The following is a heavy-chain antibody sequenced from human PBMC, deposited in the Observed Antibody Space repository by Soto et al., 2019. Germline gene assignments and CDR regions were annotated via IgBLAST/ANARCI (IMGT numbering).Heavy chain of an antibody. Sequence: QVQLQESGPGLVKPSGALSLTCAVSGGSISSSNWWSWVRQPPGKGLEWIGGIYHCGNTNSNPSLKRRVTISVDKSKNHSSLKLSSVTAAGTAGYYCASGPHGRSGTWLDFWGQGTLGTVSS. CDR1: GGSISSSNW. CDR2: IYHCGNT. J-gene: IGHJ4*02. D-gene: IGHD1-1*01. V-gene: IGHV4-4*02. CDR3: ASGPHGRSGTWLDF.